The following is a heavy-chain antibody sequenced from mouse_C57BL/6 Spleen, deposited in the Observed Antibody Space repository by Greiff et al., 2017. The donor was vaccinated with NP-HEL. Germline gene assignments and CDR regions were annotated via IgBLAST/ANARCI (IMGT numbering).Heavy chain of an antibody. Sequence: VQLQQPGAELVKPGASVKLSCKASGYTFTSYWMHWVKQRPGQGLEWIGMIHPNSGSTNYNEKFKSKATLTVDKSSSTAYMQLSSLTSEDSAVYYCAREDYYYGSSPFAYWGQGTLVTVSA. CDR1: GYTFTSYW. CDR3: AREDYYYGSSPFAY. V-gene: IGHV1-64*01. D-gene: IGHD1-1*01. CDR2: IHPNSGST. J-gene: IGHJ3*01.